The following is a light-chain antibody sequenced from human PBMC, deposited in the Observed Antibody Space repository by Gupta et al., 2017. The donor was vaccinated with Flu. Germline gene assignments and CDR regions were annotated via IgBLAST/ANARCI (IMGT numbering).Light chain of an antibody. CDR1: SGHSSYI. CDR2: LEGSGSY. J-gene: IGLJ3*02. CDR3: ETWDSNTRV. Sequence: PVLTQSSSASASLGSSVKLTCTLSSGHSSYIIAWHQQQPGKAPRYLMKLEGSGSYNKGSGGPDRFSGSSSGADRYLTISNLQSEDEADYYCETWDSNTRVFGGGTKLTVL. V-gene: IGLV4-60*03.